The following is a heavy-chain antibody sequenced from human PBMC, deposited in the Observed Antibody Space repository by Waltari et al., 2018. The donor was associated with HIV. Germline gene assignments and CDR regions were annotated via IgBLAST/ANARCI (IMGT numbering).Heavy chain of an antibody. CDR3: AGPRRRSYHDDAFDI. J-gene: IGHJ3*02. CDR1: GGSISSGSSY. D-gene: IGHD1-26*01. CDR2: IYTSGST. Sequence: QVQLQESGPGLVKPSQTLSLTCTVSGGSISSGSSYWSWIRQPAGKGLGWIGRIYTSGSTNYNPSLKSRVTISVDTSKNQFSLQLSSVTAADTAVYYCAGPRRRSYHDDAFDIWGQGTMVTVSS. V-gene: IGHV4-61*02.